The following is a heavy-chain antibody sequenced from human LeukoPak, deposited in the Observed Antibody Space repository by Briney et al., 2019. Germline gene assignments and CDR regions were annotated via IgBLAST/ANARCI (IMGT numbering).Heavy chain of an antibody. CDR1: GGTFSSYA. Sequence: SVKVSCKASGGTFSSYAISWVRQAPGQGLEWMGGIIPIFGTADYAQKFQGRVTITADESTRTAYMELSSLRSEDTAVYYCARDVASGTRLLDVWGQGTTVTVSS. CDR3: ARDVASGTRLLDV. V-gene: IGHV1-69*13. D-gene: IGHD3-10*01. CDR2: IIPIFGTA. J-gene: IGHJ6*02.